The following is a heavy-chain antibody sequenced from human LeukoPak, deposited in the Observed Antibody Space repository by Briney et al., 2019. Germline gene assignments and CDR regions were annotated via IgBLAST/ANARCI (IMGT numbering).Heavy chain of an antibody. D-gene: IGHD6-19*01. J-gene: IGHJ4*02. CDR2: INHSGST. CDR1: GGSFSGYY. V-gene: IGHV4-34*01. Sequence: KSSETLSLTCAVYGGSFSGYYWSWIRQPPGKGLEWIGEINHSGSTNYNPSLKSRVTISVDTSKNQFSLKLSSVTAADTAVYYCAFDGSAWDVYWGQGTLLTVSS. CDR3: AFDGSAWDVY.